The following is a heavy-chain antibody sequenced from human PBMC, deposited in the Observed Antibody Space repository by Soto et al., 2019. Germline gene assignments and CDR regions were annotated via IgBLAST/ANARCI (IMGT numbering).Heavy chain of an antibody. J-gene: IGHJ4*02. CDR2: ISHGGTNK. CDR1: GFTFSDYG. D-gene: IGHD2-15*01. Sequence: QVQLVESGGGVVQPGRSLRLSCAASGFTFSDYGMHWIRQAPGKGLEWVSLISHGGTNKYYADSVKGRFTISRDNFKNTLYLQMNSLRTEDTAVYYCAKDKVEKGRSWPSYWGQGTLVSVSS. V-gene: IGHV3-30*18. CDR3: AKDKVEKGRSWPSY.